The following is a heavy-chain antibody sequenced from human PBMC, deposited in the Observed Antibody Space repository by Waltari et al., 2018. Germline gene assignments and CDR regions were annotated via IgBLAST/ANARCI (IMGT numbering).Heavy chain of an antibody. Sequence: QVQLQESGPGLVTPSETLSRPCTVANASFRAYYWSWIRQPPGKGLEGIGNIYYSGGTKYNPSLESRLTISTDTSKSQFSLRLISVTAADTAIYYCARVGAGLSVMFESWGQGTLVTVSS. D-gene: IGHD1-26*01. V-gene: IGHV4-59*01. CDR1: NASFRAYY. J-gene: IGHJ4*02. CDR2: IYYSGGT. CDR3: ARVGAGLSVMFES.